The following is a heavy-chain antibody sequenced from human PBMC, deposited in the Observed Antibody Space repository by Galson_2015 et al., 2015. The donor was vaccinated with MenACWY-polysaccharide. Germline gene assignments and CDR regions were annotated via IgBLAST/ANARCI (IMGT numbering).Heavy chain of an antibody. V-gene: IGHV3-48*01. D-gene: IGHD1-1*01. CDR2: IDSSSSTI. CDR1: GFTFSSYS. CDR3: ARDRRYYYFDY. J-gene: IGHJ4*02. Sequence: SLRLSCAASGFTFSSYSMNWVRQAPGKGLEWVSYIDSSSSTIYYADSVKGRFTISRDNAKYSLYLQMNSLRAEDTAVYYCARDRRYYYFDYWGQGTLVTVSS.